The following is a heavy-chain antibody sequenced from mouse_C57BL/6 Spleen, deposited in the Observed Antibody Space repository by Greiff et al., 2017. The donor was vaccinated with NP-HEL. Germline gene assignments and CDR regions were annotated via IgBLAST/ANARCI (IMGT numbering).Heavy chain of an antibody. CDR2: ISDGGSYT. Sequence: EVMLVESGGGLVKPGGSLKLSCAASGFTFSSYAMSWVRQTPEKRLEWVATISDGGSYTYYPDNVKGRFTISRDNAKNNLYLQMSHLKSEDTAMYYCARDRAQATTMDYWGQGTSVTVSS. V-gene: IGHV5-4*01. CDR1: GFTFSSYA. D-gene: IGHD3-2*02. CDR3: ARDRAQATTMDY. J-gene: IGHJ4*01.